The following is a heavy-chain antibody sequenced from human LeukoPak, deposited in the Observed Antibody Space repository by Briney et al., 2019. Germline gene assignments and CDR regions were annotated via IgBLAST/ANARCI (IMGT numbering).Heavy chain of an antibody. J-gene: IGHJ6*02. V-gene: IGHV3-30*18. D-gene: IGHD2-15*01. Sequence: GRSLRLSCAASGFTFSSYGMHWVRQAPGKGLEWVAVISYDGSNKYYADSVKGRFTISRDNSKNTLYLQMNSLRAEDTAVYYCAKDQIVVVVAAPAVWGQWTTVTVSS. CDR2: ISYDGSNK. CDR1: GFTFSSYG. CDR3: AKDQIVVVVAAPAV.